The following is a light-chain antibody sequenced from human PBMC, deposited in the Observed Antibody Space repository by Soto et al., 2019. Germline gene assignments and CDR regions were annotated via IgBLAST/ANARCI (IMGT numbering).Light chain of an antibody. Sequence: EIVLTQSPGTLSLSPGERATLSCRASQSVSSNYLAWYQQKPGQAPRLVIYGAFSRATGIPDRFGGSGSGADFTLTISRLEPEDFAVYYCQYYGASPQTFGQGTKVDIK. J-gene: IGKJ1*01. CDR2: GAF. V-gene: IGKV3-20*01. CDR3: QYYGASPQT. CDR1: QSVSSNY.